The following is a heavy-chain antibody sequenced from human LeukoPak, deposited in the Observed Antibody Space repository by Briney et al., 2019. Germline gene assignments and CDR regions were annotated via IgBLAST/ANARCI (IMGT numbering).Heavy chain of an antibody. CDR1: DGSISSSSSIC. CDR2: IYHNGAT. D-gene: IGHD4-23*01. V-gene: IGHV4-4*02. J-gene: IGHJ4*02. CDR3: ARNGGNSDYDY. Sequence: SETLSLTCAVSDGSISSSSSICWTWVRQPPGEGLEWIGEIYHNGATNYNPSLKSRVTLLLDKSKNQFSLRLNSVTAADTAVYYCARNGGNSDYDYWGQGTLVTVSA.